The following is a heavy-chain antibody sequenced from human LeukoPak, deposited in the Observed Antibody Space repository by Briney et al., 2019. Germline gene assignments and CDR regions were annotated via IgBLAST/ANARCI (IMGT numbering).Heavy chain of an antibody. V-gene: IGHV3-23*01. CDR2: ISGSGGST. CDR1: GFTFSSYA. CDR3: AKANRDVDIVATIQTFGY. Sequence: GGSLRLSCEASGFTFSSYAMTWVRQAPEKGLEWVSAISGSGGSTYYADSVKGRFTISRDNSKNTLYLQMNSLRAEDTAVYYCAKANRDVDIVATIQTFGYWGQGTLVTVSS. J-gene: IGHJ4*02. D-gene: IGHD5-12*01.